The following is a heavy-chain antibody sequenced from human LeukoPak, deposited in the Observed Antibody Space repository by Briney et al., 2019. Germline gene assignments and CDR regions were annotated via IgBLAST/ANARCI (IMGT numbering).Heavy chain of an antibody. Sequence: QPGGSLRLSCAASGFTFSNFWMTWVRQAPGKGLEWVANIKQDGSQKFYLDSVKGRFTISRDNAKNSLFLQMNSLRAEDTAVCYCTAATPDYWGQGTLVTVSS. D-gene: IGHD6-13*01. V-gene: IGHV3-7*02. CDR1: GFTFSNFW. CDR3: TAATPDY. CDR2: IKQDGSQK. J-gene: IGHJ4*02.